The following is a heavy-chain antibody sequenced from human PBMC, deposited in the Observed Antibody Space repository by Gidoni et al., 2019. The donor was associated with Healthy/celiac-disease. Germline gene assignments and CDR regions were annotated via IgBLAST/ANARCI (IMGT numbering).Heavy chain of an antibody. J-gene: IGHJ3*02. CDR3: ARALGVGATHGHDAFDI. Sequence: EVQLVASGGGLVQPGGSLRLSCAASGFTFRSYWMSWVRQAPGKGLGWVANIKQDGSEKYYVDSVKDRFTISRDNAKNSLYLQMNSLRAEDTAVYYCARALGVGATHGHDAFDIWGQGTMVTVSS. CDR2: IKQDGSEK. D-gene: IGHD1-26*01. V-gene: IGHV3-7*01. CDR1: GFTFRSYW.